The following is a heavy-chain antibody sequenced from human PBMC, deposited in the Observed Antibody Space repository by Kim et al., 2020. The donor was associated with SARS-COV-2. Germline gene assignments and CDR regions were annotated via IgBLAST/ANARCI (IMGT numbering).Heavy chain of an antibody. CDR1: GFTFGDYA. V-gene: IGHV3-9*01. D-gene: IGHD6-19*01. J-gene: IGHJ3*02. Sequence: GGSLRLSCAASGFTFGDYAMHWVRQAPGKGLEWVSGISWNSGSIGYADSVKGRFTISRDNAKNSLYLQMNSLRAEDTALYYCAKDMLMWLVPYGHDAFDIWGQGTMVTVSS. CDR2: ISWNSGSI. CDR3: AKDMLMWLVPYGHDAFDI.